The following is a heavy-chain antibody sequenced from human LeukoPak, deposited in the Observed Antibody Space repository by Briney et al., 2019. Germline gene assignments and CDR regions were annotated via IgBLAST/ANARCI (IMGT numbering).Heavy chain of an antibody. CDR3: AKDPYYDILTGYYEY. CDR1: GFTFRNYG. J-gene: IGHJ4*02. V-gene: IGHV3-23*01. CDR2: ISGSGGST. D-gene: IGHD3-9*01. Sequence: GGSLRLSCAASGFTFRNYGLSWVRQAPGKGLEWVSAISGSGGSTYYADSVKGRFTISRDNSKNTLYLQMNSLRAEDTAVYYCAKDPYYDILTGYYEYWGQGTLVTVSS.